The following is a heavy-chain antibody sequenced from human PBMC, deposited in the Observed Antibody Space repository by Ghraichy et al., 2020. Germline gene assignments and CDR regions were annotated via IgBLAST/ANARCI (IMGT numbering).Heavy chain of an antibody. Sequence: GGSLRLSCAASGFTFSSYSMNWVRQAPGKGLEWVSYISSSSSTIYYADSVKGRFTISRDNAKNSLYLQMNSLRDEDTAVYYCARGGFGYSGYDSGDYFDYWGQGTLVTVSS. V-gene: IGHV3-48*02. CDR1: GFTFSSYS. CDR2: ISSSSSTI. J-gene: IGHJ4*02. D-gene: IGHD5-12*01. CDR3: ARGGFGYSGYDSGDYFDY.